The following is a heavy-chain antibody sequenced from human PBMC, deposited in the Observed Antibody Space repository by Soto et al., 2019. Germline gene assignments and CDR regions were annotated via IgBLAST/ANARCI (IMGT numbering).Heavy chain of an antibody. V-gene: IGHV3-30*18. CDR1: GFTFSSYG. Sequence: VGSLRLSCAASGFTFSSYGMHWVRQAPGKGLEWVAVISYDGSNKYYADSVKGRFTISRDNSKNTLYLQMNSLRAEDTAVYYCAKDVIVVVVAATRVLDYWGQGTLVTVSS. CDR2: ISYDGSNK. CDR3: AKDVIVVVVAATRVLDY. D-gene: IGHD2-15*01. J-gene: IGHJ4*02.